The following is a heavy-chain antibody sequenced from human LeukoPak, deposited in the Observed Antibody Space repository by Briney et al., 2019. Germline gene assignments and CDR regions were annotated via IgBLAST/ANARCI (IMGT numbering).Heavy chain of an antibody. Sequence: GGSLRLSRAASELTFSSYPMSWVRQAPGKGLEWVSAISGSGNYTYCADSVEGRFTISRDNSKNTLYLQMNNLRAEDTAVYYCAKVVWEVTTNYWGQGTLVAVSS. CDR2: ISGSGNYT. D-gene: IGHD4-17*01. CDR1: ELTFSSYP. J-gene: IGHJ4*02. V-gene: IGHV3-23*01. CDR3: AKVVWEVTTNY.